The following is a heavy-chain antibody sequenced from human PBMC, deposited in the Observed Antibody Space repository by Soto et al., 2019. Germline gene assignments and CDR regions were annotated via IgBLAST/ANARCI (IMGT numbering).Heavy chain of an antibody. V-gene: IGHV1-3*01. Sequence: ASVKVSCKASGYTFTSYAMHWVRQAPGQRLEWMGWINAGNGNTKYSRKFQGRVTITRDTSASTAYMELSSLRSEDTAVYYCARVRVVFPGVDYYYYGMDVWGQGTTVTVSS. J-gene: IGHJ6*02. D-gene: IGHD2-15*01. CDR3: ARVRVVFPGVDYYYYGMDV. CDR1: GYTFTSYA. CDR2: INAGNGNT.